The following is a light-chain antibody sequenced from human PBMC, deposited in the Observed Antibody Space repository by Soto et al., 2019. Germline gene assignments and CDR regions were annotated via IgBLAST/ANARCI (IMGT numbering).Light chain of an antibody. J-gene: IGLJ3*02. V-gene: IGLV2-14*01. CDR3: TSYTSSKTVV. CDR2: DVS. Sequence: QSALTQPASVSGSPGQSITISCTGSRTDVGGYNYVSWYQHHPGKAPKLIIYDVSHRPSGVSNRFSGSKSGNTASLTISGLQTEDEADYYCTSYTSSKTVVFGGGTKLTVL. CDR1: RTDVGGYNY.